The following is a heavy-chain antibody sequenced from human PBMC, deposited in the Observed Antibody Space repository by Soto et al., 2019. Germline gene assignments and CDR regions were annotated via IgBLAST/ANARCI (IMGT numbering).Heavy chain of an antibody. CDR1: GGSFSGYY. CDR3: ATYRYSYDGGANWLLYY. J-gene: IGHJ4*02. Sequence: PSETLSLTCAVYGGSFSGYYWSWIRKSPGKGLEWIGEINHSGSTNYNPSLKSRVTISVDTANNEFSLNLISATTADTAVYYCATYRYSYDGGANWLLYYWAQRAPVTVSA. CDR2: INHSGST. V-gene: IGHV4-34*01. D-gene: IGHD3-22*01.